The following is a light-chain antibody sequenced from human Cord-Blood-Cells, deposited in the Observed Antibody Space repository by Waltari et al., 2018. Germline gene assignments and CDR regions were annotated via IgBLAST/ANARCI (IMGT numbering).Light chain of an antibody. CDR1: QSVRIN. V-gene: IGKV3-15*01. CDR2: GAS. J-gene: IGKJ2*01. CDR3: QQYNNWPWYT. Sequence: DIVMTQSPATPSVSPGERATLSCRASQSVRINLAWYQQNPCQAPRLLIYGASTRATGIPARFSGSGSGTEFTLTISSLQSGDFAVYYCQQYNNWPWYTFGQGTKLEIK.